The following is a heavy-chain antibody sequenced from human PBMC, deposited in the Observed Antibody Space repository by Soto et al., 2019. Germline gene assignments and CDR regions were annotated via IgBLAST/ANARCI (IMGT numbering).Heavy chain of an antibody. CDR3: AKDHIYGDYVFDY. D-gene: IGHD4-17*01. J-gene: IGHJ4*02. CDR1: GFTFSSYA. Sequence: PGGSLRLSCAASGFTFSSYAMSWVRQAPGKGLEWVSAISGSGGSTYYADSVKGRFTISRDNSKNTLYLQMNSLRAEDTAVYYCAKDHIYGDYVFDYWGQRTLVTVSS. V-gene: IGHV3-23*01. CDR2: ISGSGGST.